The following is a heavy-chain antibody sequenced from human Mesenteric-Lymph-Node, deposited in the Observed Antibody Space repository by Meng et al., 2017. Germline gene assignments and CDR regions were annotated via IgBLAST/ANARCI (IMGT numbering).Heavy chain of an antibody. Sequence: GGSLRLSCPPPGFTSSSYGMHWAPQAPGKGLEWVAVIWYDGSNKYYADSVKGRFTISRDNSKNTLYLQMNSLRAEDTAVYYCARDLSVSGYYYDSSGYYPDDYWGQGTLVTVSS. CDR3: ARDLSVSGYYYDSSGYYPDDY. D-gene: IGHD3-22*01. CDR1: GFTSSSYG. V-gene: IGHV3-33*01. J-gene: IGHJ4*02. CDR2: IWYDGSNK.